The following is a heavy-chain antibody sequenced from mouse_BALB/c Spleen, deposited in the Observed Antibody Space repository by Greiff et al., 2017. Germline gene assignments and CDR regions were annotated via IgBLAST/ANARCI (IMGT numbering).Heavy chain of an antibody. V-gene: IGHV6-6*02. J-gene: IGHJ4*01. CDR3: TRHGYYAMDY. CDR1: GFTFSNYW. CDR2: IRLKSNNYAT. Sequence: EVQLQESGGGLVQPGGSMKLSCVASGFTFSNYWMNWVRQSPEKGLEWVAEIRLKSNNYATHYAESVKGRFTISRDDSKSSVYLQMNNLRAEDTGIYYCTRHGYYAMDYWGQGTSVTVSS.